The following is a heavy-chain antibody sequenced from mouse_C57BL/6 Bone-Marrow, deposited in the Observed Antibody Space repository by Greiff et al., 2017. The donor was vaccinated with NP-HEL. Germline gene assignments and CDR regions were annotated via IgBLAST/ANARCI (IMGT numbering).Heavy chain of an antibody. CDR2: INPGSGGT. CDR3: ARDYGSSYGWYFDV. CDR1: GYAFTNYL. Sequence: VKVVESGAELVRPGTSVKVSCKASGYAFTNYLIEWVKQRPGQGLEWIGVINPGSGGTNYNEKFKGKATLTADKSSSTAYMQLSSLTSEDSAVYFCARDYGSSYGWYFDVWGTGTTVTVSS. J-gene: IGHJ1*03. V-gene: IGHV1-54*01. D-gene: IGHD1-1*01.